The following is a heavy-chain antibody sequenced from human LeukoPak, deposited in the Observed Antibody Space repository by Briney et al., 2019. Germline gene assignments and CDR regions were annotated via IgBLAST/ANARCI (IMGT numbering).Heavy chain of an antibody. Sequence: GGSLRLSCEASGFTFSTYWMHWVRQAPGKGLVWVSRIKGDGSSTYYADSVKGRFTISRDNAKNTLYLQMNGLRAEDTAVYYCAKDHYDYVWGSYRYLDYWGQGTLVTVSS. V-gene: IGHV3-74*01. J-gene: IGHJ4*02. CDR3: AKDHYDYVWGSYRYLDY. CDR1: GFTFSTYW. D-gene: IGHD3-16*02. CDR2: IKGDGSST.